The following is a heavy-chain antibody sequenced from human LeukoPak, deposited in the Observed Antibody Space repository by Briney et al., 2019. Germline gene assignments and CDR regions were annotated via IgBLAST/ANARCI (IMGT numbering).Heavy chain of an antibody. CDR3: ARDPYSGAYSEGYYYCYMDV. Sequence: GGSLRLSCAASGFTFEDYGMSWVRQVPGKGLEWVSGINWNGGSTGYADSVKGRFSISRDNAQNSLYLQMNSLRAEDTAVYYCARDPYSGAYSEGYYYCYMDVWGTGTTVTVSS. J-gene: IGHJ6*03. V-gene: IGHV3-20*04. CDR2: INWNGGST. CDR1: GFTFEDYG. D-gene: IGHD1-26*01.